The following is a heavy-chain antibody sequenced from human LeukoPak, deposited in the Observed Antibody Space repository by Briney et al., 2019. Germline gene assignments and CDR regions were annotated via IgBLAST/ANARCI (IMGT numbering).Heavy chain of an antibody. Sequence: GGSLRLSCAASGFTFSTYGMHWVRQAPGKGLEWVAFIRNDGSDKYYADSVEGRFTISRDNSKNTLYLQMNSLRAEDTAVYYCAKDGIARSIFDYWGQGTLVTVSS. CDR3: AKDGIARSIFDY. CDR1: GFTFSTYG. V-gene: IGHV3-30*02. D-gene: IGHD1-1*01. CDR2: IRNDGSDK. J-gene: IGHJ4*02.